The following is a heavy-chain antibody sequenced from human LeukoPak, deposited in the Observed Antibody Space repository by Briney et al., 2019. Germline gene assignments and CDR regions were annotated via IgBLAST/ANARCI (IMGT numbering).Heavy chain of an antibody. D-gene: IGHD2-2*01. Sequence: ASVKVSCKASGYAFTNYAISWMRQAPGQGLEWMGWISVYNGNTNYAQKLQGRVTMTADTSTTTAYMELRSLRSDDTAVYYCARGYCSSATCRHFDYWGQGALVTVSS. J-gene: IGHJ4*02. V-gene: IGHV1-18*01. CDR3: ARGYCSSATCRHFDY. CDR2: ISVYNGNT. CDR1: GYAFTNYA.